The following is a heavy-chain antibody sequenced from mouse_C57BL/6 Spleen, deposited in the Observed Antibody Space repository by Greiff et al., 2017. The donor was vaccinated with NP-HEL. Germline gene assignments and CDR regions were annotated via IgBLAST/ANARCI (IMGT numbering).Heavy chain of an antibody. V-gene: IGHV1-50*01. CDR1: GYTFTSYW. D-gene: IGHD2-5*01. CDR3: ARRYSKRGFDY. Sequence: QVQLQQPGAELVKPGASVKLSCKASGYTFTSYWMQWVKQRPGQGLEWIGEIDPSDSYTNYNQKFKGKATLTVDTSSSTAYMQLSSLTSEDSAVYYWARRYSKRGFDYWGQGTTLTVSS. CDR2: IDPSDSYT. J-gene: IGHJ2*01.